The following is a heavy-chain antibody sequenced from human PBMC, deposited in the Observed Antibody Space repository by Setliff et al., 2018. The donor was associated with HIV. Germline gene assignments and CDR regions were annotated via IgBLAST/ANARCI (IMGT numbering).Heavy chain of an antibody. CDR3: ARLWFGAPGTDFYYYGMDV. CDR2: IFSNDEK. V-gene: IGHV2-26*01. Sequence: SGPTLVNPTQTLTLTCTFSGFSLDTNGVGVGWIRQPPGKALEWLANIFSNDEKSYSTSLRSRLTISKDTSKSQVVLSLSNMDPVDTATYYCARLWFGAPGTDFYYYGMDVWGQGTTVTVSS. D-gene: IGHD3-10*01. CDR1: GFSLDTNGVG. J-gene: IGHJ6*02.